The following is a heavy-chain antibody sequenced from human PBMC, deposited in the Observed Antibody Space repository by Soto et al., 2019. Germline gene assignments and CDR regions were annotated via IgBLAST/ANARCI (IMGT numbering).Heavy chain of an antibody. Sequence: PSETLSLTCAVSGGSISSGGYSWIWIRQPPGKGLEWIGYIYHSGSTYYNPSLKSRVTISVDRSKNQFSLKLSSVTAADTAVYYCASTIYYDSSGYPLGGGYYGMDVWGQGTTVTVSS. CDR3: ASTIYYDSSGYPLGGGYYGMDV. CDR1: GGSISSGGYS. CDR2: IYHSGST. V-gene: IGHV4-30-2*01. J-gene: IGHJ6*02. D-gene: IGHD3-22*01.